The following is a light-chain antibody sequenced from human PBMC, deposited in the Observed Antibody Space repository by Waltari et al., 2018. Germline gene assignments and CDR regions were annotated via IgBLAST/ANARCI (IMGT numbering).Light chain of an antibody. V-gene: IGKV3-20*01. CDR1: QNVGIY. J-gene: IGKJ1*01. CDR3: QKYERLPAT. Sequence: EVVLTQSPGTLSLSPGARATLSCRASQNVGIYLAWYQQKPGQAPRLLIYHASSRATGVPDRFSGSGSGTDFSLTINRLEPEDFAVYYCQKYERLPATFGQGTNVEVK. CDR2: HAS.